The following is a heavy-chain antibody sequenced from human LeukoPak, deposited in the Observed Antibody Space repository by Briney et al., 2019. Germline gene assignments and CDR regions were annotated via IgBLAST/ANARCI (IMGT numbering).Heavy chain of an antibody. Sequence: PGGSLRLSCTASGFTFTNYWTTWVRQAPGKGLEWVANIKQDGSEKYYVDSVKGRFTISRDNAKNSMSLQMNSLIADDTALYYCARDMKLELPASSGYFYGMDVWGRGTTVTVSS. CDR3: ARDMKLELPASSGYFYGMDV. J-gene: IGHJ6*02. CDR1: GFTFTNYW. D-gene: IGHD1-7*01. CDR2: IKQDGSEK. V-gene: IGHV3-7*01.